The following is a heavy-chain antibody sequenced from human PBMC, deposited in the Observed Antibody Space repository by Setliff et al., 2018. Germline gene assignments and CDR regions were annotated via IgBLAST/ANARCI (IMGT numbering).Heavy chain of an antibody. Sequence: GSLRLSCAASGFTFSSYWMHWVRQAPGKGLVWVSRINSDGSSTSYADSVKGRFTISRDNAKNTLYLQMNSLRAEDTAVYFCARDYVLRYFDRPHTLWSYYYYGMDVWGQGTTVTVS. J-gene: IGHJ6*02. V-gene: IGHV3-74*01. D-gene: IGHD3-9*01. CDR1: GFTFSSYW. CDR2: INSDGSST. CDR3: ARDYVLRYFDRPHTLWSYYYYGMDV.